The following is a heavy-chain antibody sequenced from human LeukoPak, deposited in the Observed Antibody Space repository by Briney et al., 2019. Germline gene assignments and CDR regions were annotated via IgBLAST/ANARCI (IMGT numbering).Heavy chain of an antibody. Sequence: SETLSLTCAVYGGSFSGYYWSWIRQPPGKGLEWIGEVNHSGSTNYNPSLKSRVTISVDTSKNQFSLKLSSVTAADTAVYYCARGRVTCGGVIAALNDYWGQGTLVTVSS. J-gene: IGHJ4*02. CDR2: VNHSGST. CDR3: ARGRVTCGGVIAALNDY. CDR1: GGSFSGYY. D-gene: IGHD3-16*02. V-gene: IGHV4-34*01.